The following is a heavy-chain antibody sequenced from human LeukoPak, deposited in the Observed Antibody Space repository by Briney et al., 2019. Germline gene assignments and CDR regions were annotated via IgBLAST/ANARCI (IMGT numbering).Heavy chain of an antibody. J-gene: IGHJ4*02. CDR3: ARDLAAAATGPYFDY. V-gene: IGHV4-38-2*02. CDR1: GDSISSGNY. CDR2: IFHTGST. Sequence: SETLSLTCTVSGDSISSGNYWGWIRQPPGKGLEWIGSIFHTGSTYFNLSLKSRVTISVDTCKNQFSLRLSSVTAADTAVYYCARDLAAAATGPYFDYWGQGTLVTVSS. D-gene: IGHD6-13*01.